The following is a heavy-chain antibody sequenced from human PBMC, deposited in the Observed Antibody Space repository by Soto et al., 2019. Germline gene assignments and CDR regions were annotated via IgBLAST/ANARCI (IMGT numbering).Heavy chain of an antibody. CDR2: ISSNGGST. V-gene: IGHV3-64D*06. Sequence: GWSLRLSCSASGFTFSSYAMHWVRQAPGKGLEYVSAISSNGGSTYYADSVKGRFTISRDNSKNTLYLQMSSLRAEDTAVYYCVKEAGIAPSYYFDYWGQGTLVTVSS. J-gene: IGHJ4*02. CDR1: GFTFSSYA. D-gene: IGHD6-13*01. CDR3: VKEAGIAPSYYFDY.